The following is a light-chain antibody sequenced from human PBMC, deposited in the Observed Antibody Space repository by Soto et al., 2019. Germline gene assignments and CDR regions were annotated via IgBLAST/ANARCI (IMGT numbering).Light chain of an antibody. J-gene: IGKJ1*01. Sequence: EIVLTPSAAALSMTPGERATLSCRASQNINSNLAWYQQKPGQGPRLLIYDAFSRATGVPDRFTGSGSGTEFTLTISSLQSEDFAVYYCQQYKKRLTWTFGQGTKV. V-gene: IGKV3-15*01. CDR1: QNINSN. CDR3: QQYKKRLTWT. CDR2: DAF.